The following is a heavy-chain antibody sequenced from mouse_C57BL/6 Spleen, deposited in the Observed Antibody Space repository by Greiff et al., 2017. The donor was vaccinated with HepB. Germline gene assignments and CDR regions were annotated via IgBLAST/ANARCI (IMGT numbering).Heavy chain of an antibody. CDR1: GYSITSDY. D-gene: IGHD1-1*01. CDR2: ISYSGST. CDR3: ARYSYYYGSSPHFDV. J-gene: IGHJ1*03. V-gene: IGHV3-8*01. Sequence: EVKLVESGPGLAKPSQTLSLTCSVTGYSITSDYWNWIRKFPGNKLEYMGYISYSGSTYYNPSLKSRISITRDTSKNQYYLQLNSVTTEDTATYYCARYSYYYGSSPHFDVWGTGTTVTVSS.